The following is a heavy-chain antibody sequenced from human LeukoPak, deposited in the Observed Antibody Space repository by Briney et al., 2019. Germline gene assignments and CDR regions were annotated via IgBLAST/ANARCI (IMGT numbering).Heavy chain of an antibody. D-gene: IGHD4-23*01. J-gene: IGHJ3*02. CDR2: ISAYNGNT. CDR3: ARDTVVTPRLALHDAFDI. Sequence: PSASVKVSCKASGYPFTNYGLSWVRQAPGQGLEWMGWISAYNGNTNYAQKLQGRVTMTTDTSTSTAYMELRSLRSDDTAVYYCARDTVVTPRLALHDAFDIWGQGTMVTVSS. CDR1: GYPFTNYG. V-gene: IGHV1-18*01.